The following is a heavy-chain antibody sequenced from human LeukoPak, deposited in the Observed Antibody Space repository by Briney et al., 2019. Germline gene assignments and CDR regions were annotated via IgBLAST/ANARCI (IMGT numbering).Heavy chain of an antibody. Sequence: TSETLSLTCTVSGGSISSSSYYWGWIRQPPGKGLEWIGSIYYSGSTYYNPSLKSRVTISVDTSKNQFSLKLSSVTAADTAVYYCASGVTLRYYMDVWGKGTTVTVSS. J-gene: IGHJ6*03. V-gene: IGHV4-39*01. CDR1: GGSISSSSYY. CDR2: IYYSGST. D-gene: IGHD2-21*02. CDR3: ASGVTLRYYMDV.